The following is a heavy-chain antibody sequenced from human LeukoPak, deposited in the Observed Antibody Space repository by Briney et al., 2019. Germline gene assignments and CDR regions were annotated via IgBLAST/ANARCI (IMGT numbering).Heavy chain of an antibody. Sequence: PGGSLRLSCAASGFTVSSNYMSWVRQAPGKGLEWVSTITDDGYNTYSADSVKGRITFSRDNSKNTLSLQLRSLRAEDTAVYYSAKDLSYTSGASDHWGQGTLVTVSS. CDR3: AKDLSYTSGASDH. D-gene: IGHD6-19*01. CDR1: GFTVSSNY. CDR2: ITDDGYNT. J-gene: IGHJ4*02. V-gene: IGHV3-23*01.